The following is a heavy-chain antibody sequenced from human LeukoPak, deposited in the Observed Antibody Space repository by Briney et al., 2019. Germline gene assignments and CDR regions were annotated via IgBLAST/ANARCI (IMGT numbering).Heavy chain of an antibody. CDR3: ARVGGGPYYDILTGFDY. Sequence: VSXGSVSSGSYYWSWIRQPPGKGLXXXXXXYYSGSTNYNPSLKSRVTISVDTSKNQFSLKLSSVTAADTAVYYCARVGGGPYYDILTGFDYWGQGTLVTVSS. D-gene: IGHD3-9*01. CDR2: XYYSGST. CDR1: XGSVSSGSYY. V-gene: IGHV4-61*01. J-gene: IGHJ4*02.